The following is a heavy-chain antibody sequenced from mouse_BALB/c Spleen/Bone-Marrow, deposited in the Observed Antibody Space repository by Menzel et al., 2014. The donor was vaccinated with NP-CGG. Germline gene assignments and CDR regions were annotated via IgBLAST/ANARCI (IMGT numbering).Heavy chain of an antibody. V-gene: IGHV1-67*01. CDR1: GYTFTEYA. CDR3: ARCYYCISYYFDY. Sequence: LVESGPEVVRPGVSMKISCKGSGYTFTEYAMHWVKQSHAKSLEWIGVINPYNGETNYNQKFKDKATMTVDKSSSTAYMELARLTSEDSAIYYCARCYYCISYYFDYWGQGTTLTVSS. D-gene: IGHD1-1*01. J-gene: IGHJ2*01. CDR2: INPYNGET.